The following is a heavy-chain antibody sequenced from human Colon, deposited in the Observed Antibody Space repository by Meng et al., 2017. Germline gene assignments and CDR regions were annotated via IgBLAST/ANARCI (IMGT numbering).Heavy chain of an antibody. CDR3: ARDHGYSYGLPLDY. CDR1: GDSVSSNTAA. J-gene: IGHJ4*02. CDR2: TYYRSKWYN. Sequence: QVQLQQSGPGLVKPSQTLSPTCVISGDSVSSNTAAWNWIRQSPSRGLEWLGRTYYRSKWYNEYAVSVKSRTTFNADTSKNQVSLQVNSVTPEDTAVYYCARDHGYSYGLPLDYWGQGILVTVSS. D-gene: IGHD5-18*01. V-gene: IGHV6-1*01.